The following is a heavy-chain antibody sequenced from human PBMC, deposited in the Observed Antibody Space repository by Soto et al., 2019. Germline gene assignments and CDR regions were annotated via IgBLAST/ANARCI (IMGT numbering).Heavy chain of an antibody. Sequence: QVQLQESGPGLVKPSETLSLTCTVSGDSVTSDYWSWIRQPPGKRLEYIGFIYLGGSANYNPSLASRVPISPDKSTTPLSLRLTSVTAADTAVYYCTRGKWFPRGYGMDVWGRGTTVTVS. J-gene: IGHJ6*02. CDR3: TRGKWFPRGYGMDV. D-gene: IGHD3-22*01. CDR1: GDSVTSDY. CDR2: IYLGGSA. V-gene: IGHV4-59*02.